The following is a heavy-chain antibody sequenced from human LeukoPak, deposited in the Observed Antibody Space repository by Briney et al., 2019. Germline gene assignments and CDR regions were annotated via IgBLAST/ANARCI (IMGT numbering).Heavy chain of an antibody. CDR1: GFTFSDYS. D-gene: IGHD4/OR15-4a*01. Sequence: QPGGSLRLSCVASGFTFSDYSMVWVRQAPGRGPEWVPGVNFGGHMADYAASVRGRFTISRDNSKNTVYLQMNSLRVDDTAVYFCAKKASRVPGNDAFDLWGQGTQVTVSS. CDR2: VNFGGHMA. CDR3: AKKASRVPGNDAFDL. V-gene: IGHV3-23*01. J-gene: IGHJ3*01.